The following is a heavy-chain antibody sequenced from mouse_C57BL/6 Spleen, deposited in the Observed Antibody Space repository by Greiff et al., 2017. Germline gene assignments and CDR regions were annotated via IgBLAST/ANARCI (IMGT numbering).Heavy chain of an antibody. V-gene: IGHV1-52*01. D-gene: IGHD1-2*01. CDR1: GYTFTSYW. J-gene: IGHJ1*03. CDR3: ARSRAAGGYFDV. CDR2: IDPSDSET. Sequence: VQLQQPGAELVRPGSSVKLSCKASGYTFTSYWMHWVKQRPIQGLEWIGNIDPSDSETHYNQKFKDKATLTVDKSSSTAYMQLSSLTSEDSAVYYCARSRAAGGYFDVWGTGTTVTVSS.